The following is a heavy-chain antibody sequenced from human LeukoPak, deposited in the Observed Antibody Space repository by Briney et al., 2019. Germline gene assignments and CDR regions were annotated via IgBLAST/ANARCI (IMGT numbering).Heavy chain of an antibody. CDR1: VYTFTDYF. CDR3: ARVANCGGDCYSFDY. D-gene: IGHD2-21*02. J-gene: IGHJ4*02. V-gene: IGHV1-2*06. Sequence: ASVKVSCKDSVYTFTDYFIHWVRQAPGQGLEWMGRINPNSGDTNYAQKFQGRVTMTRDTSISTAYMELSRLKSDDTAVYYCARVANCGGDCYSFDYWGQGTLVTVST. CDR2: INPNSGDT.